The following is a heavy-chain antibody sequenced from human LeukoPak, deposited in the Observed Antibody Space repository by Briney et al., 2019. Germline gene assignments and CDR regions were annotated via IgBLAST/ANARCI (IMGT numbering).Heavy chain of an antibody. CDR3: AREVTAAAGNWFDP. CDR1: DGSISSGGYY. D-gene: IGHD6-13*01. V-gene: IGHV4-31*03. Sequence: SETLSLTCTVSDGSISSGGYYWSWIRQHPGKGLEWIGYIYYSGSTYYNPSLKSRVTISVDTSKNQFSLKLSSVTAADTAVYYCAREVTAAAGNWFDPWGQGTLVTVSS. J-gene: IGHJ5*02. CDR2: IYYSGST.